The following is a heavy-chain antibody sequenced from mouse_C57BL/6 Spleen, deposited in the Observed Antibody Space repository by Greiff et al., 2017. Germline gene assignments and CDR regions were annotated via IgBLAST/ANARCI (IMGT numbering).Heavy chain of an antibody. CDR3: ARLGGSSYRYFDV. V-gene: IGHV1-80*01. CDR2: IYPGDGDT. Sequence: VQLQESGAELVKPGASVKISCKASGYAFSSYWMNWVKQRPGKGLEWIGQIYPGDGDTNYNGKFKGKATLTADKSSSTAYMQLSSLTSEDSAVYFCARLGGSSYRYFDVWGTGTTVTVSS. J-gene: IGHJ1*03. CDR1: GYAFSSYW. D-gene: IGHD1-1*01.